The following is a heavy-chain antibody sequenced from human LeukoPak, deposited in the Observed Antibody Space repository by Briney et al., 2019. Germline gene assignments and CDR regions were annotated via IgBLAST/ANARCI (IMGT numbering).Heavy chain of an antibody. CDR3: ARHGSDWSFDY. CDR1: GGSISTYY. J-gene: IGHJ4*02. V-gene: IGHV4-59*08. CDR2: IYYSGST. Sequence: SSETLSLTCTVSGGSISTYYWSWIRQPPEKGLEWIGYIYYSGSTNHNPSLKSRVTMSIDTSKNQFSLKRTAVPAADTAVYYCARHGSDWSFDYWGRGALATVSS. D-gene: IGHD6-19*01.